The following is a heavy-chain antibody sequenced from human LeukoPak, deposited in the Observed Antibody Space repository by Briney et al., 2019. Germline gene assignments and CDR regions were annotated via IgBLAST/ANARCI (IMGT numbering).Heavy chain of an antibody. J-gene: IGHJ4*02. CDR3: ARALWEYKVDY. CDR2: ISPDGTRT. Sequence: GGSLRLSCTASGFTFSNTWMHWIRLVPGKGLVWVSRISPDGTRTGYAGPVTGSFTVSRDNAKSTLYLQMNSLTAEDTAVYYCARALWEYKVDYWGQGDLVTVSS. CDR1: GFTFSNTW. D-gene: IGHD1-1*01. V-gene: IGHV3-74*01.